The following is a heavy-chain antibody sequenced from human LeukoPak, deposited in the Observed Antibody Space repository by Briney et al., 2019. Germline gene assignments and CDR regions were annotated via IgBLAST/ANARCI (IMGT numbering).Heavy chain of an antibody. J-gene: IGHJ4*02. CDR3: ARERVDY. Sequence: GGSLRLSCAASGFMFTSYWMSWVRQAPGKGLEWVANINQDGSAKYYVDSVKGRVTISRDNAKNSLYLQMNSLRAEDTAVYYCARERVDYWGQGTLVTVSS. CDR1: GFMFTSYW. V-gene: IGHV3-7*01. CDR2: INQDGSAK.